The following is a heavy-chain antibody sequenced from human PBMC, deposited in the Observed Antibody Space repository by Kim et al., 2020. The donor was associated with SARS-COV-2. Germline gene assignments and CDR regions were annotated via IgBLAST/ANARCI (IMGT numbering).Heavy chain of an antibody. V-gene: IGHV4-59*13. J-gene: IGHJ6*02. D-gene: IGHD2-15*01. Sequence: SETLSLTCTVSGGSISSYYWSWIRQPPGKGLEWIGYIYYSGSTNYNPSLKSRVTISVDTSKNQFSLKLSSVTAADTAVYYCSRHGGNYYYYGKDVWGQGTTVTVSS. CDR3: SRHGGNYYYYGKDV. CDR1: GGSISSYY. CDR2: IYYSGST.